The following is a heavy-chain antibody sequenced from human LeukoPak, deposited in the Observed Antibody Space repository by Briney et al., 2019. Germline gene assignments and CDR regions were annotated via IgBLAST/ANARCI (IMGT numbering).Heavy chain of an antibody. CDR3: ARERIAVAMDV. CDR2: IKQDGSEK. J-gene: IGHJ6*04. Sequence: PGGSLRLSCAASGFTFSSYSMNWVRQAPGKGLEWVANIKQDGSEKYYVDSVKGRFTISRDNAKNSLYLQMNSLRAEDTAVYYCARERIAVAMDVWGKGTTVTISS. CDR1: GFTFSSYS. D-gene: IGHD6-19*01. V-gene: IGHV3-7*01.